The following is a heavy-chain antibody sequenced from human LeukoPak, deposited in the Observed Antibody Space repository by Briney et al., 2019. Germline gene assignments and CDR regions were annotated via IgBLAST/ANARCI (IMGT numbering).Heavy chain of an antibody. D-gene: IGHD3-3*01. V-gene: IGHV3-15*01. Sequence: MSGGSLRLSCAASGFTFSNAWMSWVRQAPGKGLEWVGRIKSKTDGGTTDYAAPVKGRFTISRDDSKNTLYLQMNSLKPEDTAVYYCTTAIFGVLIWDYWGQGTLVTVSS. CDR3: TTAIFGVLIWDY. CDR2: IKSKTDGGTT. J-gene: IGHJ4*02. CDR1: GFTFSNAW.